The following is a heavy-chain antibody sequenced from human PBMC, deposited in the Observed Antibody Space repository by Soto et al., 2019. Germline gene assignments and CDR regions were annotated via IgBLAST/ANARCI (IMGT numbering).Heavy chain of an antibody. CDR1: GGSLGSSSYY. D-gene: IGHD6-13*01. Sequence: SETLSLTCTVSGGSLGSSSYYWGWIRQSPGKGLEWVGNIYYSGNTFYNPSLKSRVTISVDTSKNQFYLHLSSVTAADTAIFYCVSIAAPGTTHFDFWGQGTLVTVYS. J-gene: IGHJ4*02. CDR3: VSIAAPGTTHFDF. V-gene: IGHV4-39*01. CDR2: IYYSGNT.